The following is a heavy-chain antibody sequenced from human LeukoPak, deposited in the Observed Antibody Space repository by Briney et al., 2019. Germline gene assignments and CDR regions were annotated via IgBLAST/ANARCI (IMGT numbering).Heavy chain of an antibody. V-gene: IGHV1-18*04. Sequence: GASVTVSCKSCGYTFTRYGISWVRQAPGQGLEWMGLISAYNGNTNYAQKLQGRVTMTTDTSTSTAYMELRSLRSDDTAVYYCARDDIAVAGTFAFDIWGQGTMVTVSS. J-gene: IGHJ3*02. CDR2: ISAYNGNT. CDR3: ARDDIAVAGTFAFDI. CDR1: GYTFTRYG. D-gene: IGHD6-19*01.